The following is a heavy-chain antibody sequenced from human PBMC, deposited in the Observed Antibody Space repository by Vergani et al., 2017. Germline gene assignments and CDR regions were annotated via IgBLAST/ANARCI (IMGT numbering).Heavy chain of an antibody. CDR2: ISGSGGST. CDR1: GFTFSSYA. CDR3: AKATLRERNGDFDY. Sequence: EVQLLESGGGLVQPGGSLRLSCAASGFTFSSYAMSWVRQAPGKGLEWVSAISGSGGSTYYADAVKGRFTIARDNSKNTLYLQMNSPRAEDTAVYYCAKATLRERNGDFDYWGQGTLVTVSA. V-gene: IGHV3-23*01. D-gene: IGHD1-1*01. J-gene: IGHJ4*02.